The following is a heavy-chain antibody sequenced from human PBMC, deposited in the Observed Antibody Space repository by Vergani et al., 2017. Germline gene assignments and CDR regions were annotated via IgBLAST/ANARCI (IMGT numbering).Heavy chain of an antibody. V-gene: IGHV3-23*01. CDR2: ISGSGSTI. CDR3: ARGGVD. D-gene: IGHD2-15*01. CDR1: GFTFSSYA. J-gene: IGHJ4*02. Sequence: EVQLLESGGGLVQPGGSLRLSCAASGFTFSSYAMSWVRQAPEKGLEWVSAISGSGSTIYYADSVKGRFTISRDNAKNSLYLQMNSLRAEDTAVYYCARGGVDWGQGTLVTVSS.